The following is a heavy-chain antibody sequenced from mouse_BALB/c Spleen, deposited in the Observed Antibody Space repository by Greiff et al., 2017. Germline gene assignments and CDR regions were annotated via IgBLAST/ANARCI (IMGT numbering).Heavy chain of an antibody. CDR3: ARKALGYYGKTDAMDY. CDR1: GFSLTSYG. Sequence: VQLQQSGPGLVQPSQSLSITCTVSGFSLTSYGVHWVRQSPGKGLEWLGVIWSGGSTDYNAAFISSLTISKDNSKSQVFFKMNSLQAADTSIYYCARKALGYYGKTDAMDYWGQGTSVTVSA. J-gene: IGHJ4*01. V-gene: IGHV2-4-1*01. CDR2: IWSGGST. D-gene: IGHD1-1*01.